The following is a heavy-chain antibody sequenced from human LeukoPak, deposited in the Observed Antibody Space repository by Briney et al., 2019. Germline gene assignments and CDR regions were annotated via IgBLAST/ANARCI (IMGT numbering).Heavy chain of an antibody. V-gene: IGHV4-30-2*01. Sequence: PSETLSLTCAVSGGSISSGGYSWSWIRQPPGKGLEWIGYIYHSGSTYYNPSLKSRVTISVDRSKNQFSLKLSSVAAADTAVYYCASQGGDSILGVWGQGTTVTVSS. CDR1: GGSISSGGYS. CDR3: ASQGGDSILGV. J-gene: IGHJ6*02. D-gene: IGHD2-21*01. CDR2: IYHSGST.